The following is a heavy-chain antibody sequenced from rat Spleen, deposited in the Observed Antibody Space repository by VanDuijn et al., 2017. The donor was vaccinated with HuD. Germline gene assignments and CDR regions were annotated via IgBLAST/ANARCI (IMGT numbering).Heavy chain of an antibody. CDR2: ISYEGSLI. Sequence: EVQLVESGGGLVQPGRSLKLSCTASGFTFSDYYMAWVRQAPKKGLEWVASISYEGSLIYYGDSVKGRFTVSRDNAKSSLYVQMNSLRSEDTATYYCARQGIGKSRNYFDYWGQGVMVTVSS. V-gene: IGHV5-22*01. D-gene: IGHD1-5*01. CDR1: GFTFSDYY. J-gene: IGHJ2*01. CDR3: ARQGIGKSRNYFDY.